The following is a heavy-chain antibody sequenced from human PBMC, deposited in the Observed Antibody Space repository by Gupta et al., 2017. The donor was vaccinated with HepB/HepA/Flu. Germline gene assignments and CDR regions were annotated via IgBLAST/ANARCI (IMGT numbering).Heavy chain of an antibody. CDR1: GFTFSSYG. D-gene: IGHD5-24*01. CDR3: AKDRLGMGYIFDY. Sequence: QGQLVESGGGVVQPGRSLRLSCAASGFTFSSYGMHWVRQASGKGLEWVAVISYDGSNKYYAASVKGRFTISRDNSKNTLYLQMNSLRAEDTAVYYCAKDRLGMGYIFDYWGQGTLVTVSS. J-gene: IGHJ4*02. CDR2: ISYDGSNK. V-gene: IGHV3-30*18.